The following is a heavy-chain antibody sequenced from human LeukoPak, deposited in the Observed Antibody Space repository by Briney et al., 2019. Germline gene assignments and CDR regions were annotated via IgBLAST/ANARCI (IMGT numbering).Heavy chain of an antibody. J-gene: IGHJ5*02. V-gene: IGHV3-43*02. Sequence: GGSLRLSCAASGFTFDKYPMHCVRQPPGKGLEWVALVTENGGTTFYAGSVKGRFTISRDNSKNSVYLQMNSLISEDTALYYCTQDYMGSYLAWGQGTLVTVSS. CDR2: VTENGGTT. D-gene: IGHD1-26*01. CDR3: TQDYMGSYLA. CDR1: GFTFDKYP.